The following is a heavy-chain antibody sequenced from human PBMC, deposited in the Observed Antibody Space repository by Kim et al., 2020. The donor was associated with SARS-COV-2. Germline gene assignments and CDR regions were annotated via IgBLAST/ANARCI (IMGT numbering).Heavy chain of an antibody. V-gene: IGHV3-21*01. J-gene: IGHJ4*02. Sequence: GGSLRLSCAASGFTFSIYSMNWVRQAPGKGLEWVSSISSSSSYIYYADSVKGRFTISRDNAKNSLYLQMNSLRAEDTAVYYCAREDSAYCSGGSCYPGPFDYWGQGTLVTVSS. CDR2: ISSSSSYI. CDR3: AREDSAYCSGGSCYPGPFDY. D-gene: IGHD2-15*01. CDR1: GFTFSIYS.